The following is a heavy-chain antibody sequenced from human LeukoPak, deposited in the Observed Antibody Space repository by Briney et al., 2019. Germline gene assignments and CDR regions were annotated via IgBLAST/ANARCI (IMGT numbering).Heavy chain of an antibody. CDR3: GRAFPPLRTSSAGDL. CDR2: ISYLSSHV. V-gene: IGHV3-21*01. Sequence: GGSLRLSCSTSGFTFSDYDMNWVRQAPGKGLEWVSSISYLSSHVYYGDSVKGRFSISRDNAKNSLYLQMNSLGAEDTAIYYCGRAFPPLRTSSAGDLWGQGILVTVSS. D-gene: IGHD3-16*01. J-gene: IGHJ4*02. CDR1: GFTFSDYD.